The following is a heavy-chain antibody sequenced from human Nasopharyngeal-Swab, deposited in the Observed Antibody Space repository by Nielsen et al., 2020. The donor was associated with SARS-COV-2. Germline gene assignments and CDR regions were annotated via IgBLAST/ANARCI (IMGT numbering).Heavy chain of an antibody. CDR2: ISSSSSTI. CDR3: ARSTYYYDSSGYYYGAFDI. J-gene: IGHJ3*02. Sequence: GGSLRLSCAASGFTFSDYYMSWIRQAPGKGLEWVSHISSSSSTIYYADSVKGRFTISRDNAKNSLYLQMNSLRAEDTAVYYCARSTYYYDSSGYYYGAFDIWGQGTMVTVSS. D-gene: IGHD3-22*01. CDR1: GFTFSDYY. V-gene: IGHV3-11*04.